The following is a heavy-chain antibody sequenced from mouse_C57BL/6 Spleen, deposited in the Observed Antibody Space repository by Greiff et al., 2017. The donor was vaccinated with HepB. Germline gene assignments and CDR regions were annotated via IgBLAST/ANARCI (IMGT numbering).Heavy chain of an antibody. Sequence: VQLQQPGAELVKPGASVKLSCKASGYTFTSYWMQWVKQRPGQGLEWIGEIDPSDSYTNYNQKFKGKATLTVDTSSSTAYMQRSSLTSEDSAVYYCARRQIYGRSYSYAMDYWGQGTSVTVSS. D-gene: IGHD1-1*01. CDR1: GYTFTSYW. J-gene: IGHJ4*01. CDR3: ARRQIYGRSYSYAMDY. CDR2: IDPSDSYT. V-gene: IGHV1-50*01.